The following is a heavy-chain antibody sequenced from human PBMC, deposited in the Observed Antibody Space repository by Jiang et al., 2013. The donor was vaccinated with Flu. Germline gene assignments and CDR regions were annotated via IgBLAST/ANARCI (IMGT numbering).Heavy chain of an antibody. CDR3: ARSCCGGDCYSMFGYSYYGMDV. J-gene: IGHJ6*02. CDR2: IHNMGRP. V-gene: IGHV4-59*08. D-gene: IGHD2-21*02. Sequence: KGLEWIGYIHNMGRPLXPSLKSRVTISIDTSTNQFSLKLISVTAPDTAVYYCARSCCGGDCYSMFGYSYYGMDVWGQGTTVTSP.